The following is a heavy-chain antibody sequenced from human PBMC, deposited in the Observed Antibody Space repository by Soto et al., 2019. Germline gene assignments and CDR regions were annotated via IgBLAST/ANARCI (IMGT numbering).Heavy chain of an antibody. Sequence: QVQLVQSGAEVKKPWPSVKVSCKASGYTFTRYDINGVRQATGQGLAWMGWRNPNRGNTGYAQKFQGRVTMTRNTAISTADMELSSLRSEDTAVYYCARGRGSRGWLLLKYNWFDPWGQGTLVTVSS. CDR1: GYTFTRYD. V-gene: IGHV1-8*01. CDR2: RNPNRGNT. J-gene: IGHJ5*02. CDR3: ARGRGSRGWLLLKYNWFDP. D-gene: IGHD2-21*01.